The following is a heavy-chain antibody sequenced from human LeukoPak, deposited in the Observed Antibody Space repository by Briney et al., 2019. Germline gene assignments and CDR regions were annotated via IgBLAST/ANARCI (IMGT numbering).Heavy chain of an antibody. CDR1: GFTFSSYA. CDR2: ISGSGGST. D-gene: IGHD2-15*01. CDR3: AKDWGDIVDYYMDV. Sequence: PGGSLRLSCAASGFTFSSYAMSWVRQAPGKGLEWVSAISGSGGSTYYADSVKGRFTISRDNSKNTLYLQMNSLRAEDTAVYYCAKDWGDIVDYYMDVWGKGTTVTVSS. V-gene: IGHV3-23*01. J-gene: IGHJ6*03.